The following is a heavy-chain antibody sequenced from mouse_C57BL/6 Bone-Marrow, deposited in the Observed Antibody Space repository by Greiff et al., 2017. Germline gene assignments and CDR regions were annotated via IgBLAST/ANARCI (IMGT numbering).Heavy chain of an antibody. J-gene: IGHJ2*01. CDR1: GYTFTSYW. CDR2: IDPSDSET. V-gene: IGHV1-52*01. CDR3: ARRRDYDGYYGFDY. Sequence: QVQLKQPGAELVRPGSSVKLSCKASGYTFTSYWMHWVKQRPIQGLEWIGNIDPSDSETHYNQKFKDKATLTVDKSSSTAYMQLSSLTSEDSAVYYCARRRDYDGYYGFDYWGQGTTLTVSS. D-gene: IGHD2-3*01.